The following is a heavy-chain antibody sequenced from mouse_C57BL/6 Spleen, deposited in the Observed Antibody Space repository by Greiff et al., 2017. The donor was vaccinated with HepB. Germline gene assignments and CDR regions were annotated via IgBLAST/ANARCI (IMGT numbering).Heavy chain of an antibody. D-gene: IGHD1-1*01. CDR1: GYSITSDY. CDR3: ARTYGSSYDWYFDV. Sequence: VQLKESGPGLAKPSQTLSLTCSVPGYSITSDYWNWIRKFPGNKLEYMGYISYSGSTYYNPSLKSRISITRDTSKNQYYLQLNSVTTEDTATYYCARTYGSSYDWYFDVWGTGTTVTVSS. V-gene: IGHV3-8*01. J-gene: IGHJ1*03. CDR2: ISYSGST.